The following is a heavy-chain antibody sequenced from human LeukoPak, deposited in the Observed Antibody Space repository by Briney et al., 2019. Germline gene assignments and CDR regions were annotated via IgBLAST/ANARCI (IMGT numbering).Heavy chain of an antibody. CDR2: IYYSGST. V-gene: IGHV4-39*07. CDR3: ARSDDYGDYGFDY. Sequence: GSLRLSCAASGFTFSIYSIHWVRQAPGKGLEWIGSIYYSGSTYYNPSLKSRVTISVDTSKNQFSLKLSSVTAADTAVYYCARSDDYGDYGFDYWGQGTLVTVSS. J-gene: IGHJ4*02. CDR1: GFTFSIYSI. D-gene: IGHD4-17*01.